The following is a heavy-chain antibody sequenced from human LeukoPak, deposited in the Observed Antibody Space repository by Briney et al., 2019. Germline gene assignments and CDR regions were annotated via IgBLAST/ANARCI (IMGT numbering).Heavy chain of an antibody. CDR2: VSGIGDKP. V-gene: IGHV3-23*01. Sequence: GGPLRLSCAASGFTFSNYAMSWVRQAPGKGLEWVSAVSGIGDKPYYADSVKGRFTISRDNSKNTLYLQMSSLRAEDTALYYCAKDHYGGNPRTNYYYYMDVWGKGTTVTVSS. CDR3: AKDHYGGNPRTNYYYYMDV. CDR1: GFTFSNYA. D-gene: IGHD4/OR15-4a*01. J-gene: IGHJ6*03.